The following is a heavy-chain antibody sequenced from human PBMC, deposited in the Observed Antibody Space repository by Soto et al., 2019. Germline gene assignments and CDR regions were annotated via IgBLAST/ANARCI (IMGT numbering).Heavy chain of an antibody. J-gene: IGHJ4*02. CDR3: ARDQSSSSDFDY. V-gene: IGHV3-20*04. CDR1: GFTFGDYG. Sequence: GGSLRLSCAASGFTFGDYGMSWVRQAPGKGLEWVSGINWNGGSTGYADSVKGRFTISRDNAKNSLYLQMNSLRAEDTALYYCARDQSSSSDFDYWGQGTLVTVSS. CDR2: INWNGGST. D-gene: IGHD6-6*01.